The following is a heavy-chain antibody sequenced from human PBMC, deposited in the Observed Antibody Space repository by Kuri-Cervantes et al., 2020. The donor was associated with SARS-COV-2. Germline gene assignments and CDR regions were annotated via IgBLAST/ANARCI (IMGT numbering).Heavy chain of an antibody. Sequence: SETLSLTCTVSGASISSSTYYWGWIRQSPGKGLEWLGIIYESGDTYDSSSLKSRLRLYVDTSKNQFSLKLTSVTAADTAKYYCARRYAFDRFHKWGQGTQVTVSS. CDR1: GASISSSTYY. J-gene: IGHJ4*02. V-gene: IGHV4-39*01. CDR3: ARRYAFDRFHK. CDR2: IYESGDT. D-gene: IGHD3-9*01.